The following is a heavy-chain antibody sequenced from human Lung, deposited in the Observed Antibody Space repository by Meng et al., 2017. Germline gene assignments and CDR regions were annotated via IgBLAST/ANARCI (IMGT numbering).Heavy chain of an antibody. Sequence: QLQLVHSGAEVKKPGASVKVSCKASGYTFTSYDINWVRQATGQGLEWMGWMNPNRGNTGYAQKFQGRVTMTMNTSISTAYMEPSRLRSEDTAVYYCARAIFALANSDYWGQGTLVTVSS. V-gene: IGHV1-8*01. CDR1: GYTFTSYD. D-gene: IGHD3-3*01. CDR2: MNPNRGNT. CDR3: ARAIFALANSDY. J-gene: IGHJ4*02.